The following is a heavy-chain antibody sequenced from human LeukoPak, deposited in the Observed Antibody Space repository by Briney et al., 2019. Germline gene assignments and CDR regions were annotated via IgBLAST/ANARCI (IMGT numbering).Heavy chain of an antibody. CDR3: ARGSRYIDY. V-gene: IGHV4-34*01. J-gene: IGHJ4*02. CDR2: INHSGST. CDR1: GGSFSGYY. Sequence: SETLSLTCAVYGGSFSGYYWSWIRQPPGKGLEWIGEINHSGSTNYNPSLKSRVTISVDTSKNQFSLKLSSVTAADTAVYCCARGSRYIDYWGQGTLVTVSS.